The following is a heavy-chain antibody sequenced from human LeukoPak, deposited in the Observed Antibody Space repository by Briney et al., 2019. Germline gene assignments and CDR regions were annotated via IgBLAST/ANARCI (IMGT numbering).Heavy chain of an antibody. Sequence: GGSLRLSCAASGFTFNNYAMSWVRQPPGKGLEWVSGISDSARSPYYADSVKGRFTISRDNSKDTVYLQMNNLRAADTAFFCVRHDSYIPFWGQGSLVTVSS. D-gene: IGHD5-18*01. J-gene: IGHJ1*01. CDR3: RHDSYIPF. CDR1: GFTFNNYA. V-gene: IGHV3-23*01. CDR2: ISDSARSP.